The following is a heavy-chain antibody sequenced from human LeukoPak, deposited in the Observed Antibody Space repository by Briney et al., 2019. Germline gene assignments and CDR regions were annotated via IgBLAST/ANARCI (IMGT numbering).Heavy chain of an antibody. V-gene: IGHV4-59*01. CDR1: CGSIRSSY. D-gene: IGHD2-2*01. CDR3: ARDIIVIPTANSQEVDAFDI. J-gene: IGHJ3*02. Sequence: SETLSLTRTVSCGSIRSSYWSWVRHTPGKGLEWLGYVYYSGSTSYNPSLKSRITISIDTSKNQFSLKLNSVTAADTAVYYCARDIIVIPTANSQEVDAFDIWGQGSMVTVSS. CDR2: VYYSGST.